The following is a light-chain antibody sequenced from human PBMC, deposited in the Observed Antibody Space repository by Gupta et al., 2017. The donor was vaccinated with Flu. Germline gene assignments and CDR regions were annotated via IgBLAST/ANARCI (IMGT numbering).Light chain of an antibody. CDR1: QDISNY. CDR2: DAS. Sequence: DIQMTQSPSSLSASVGDRVTITCQASQDISNYLNWYQQKPGKDPKLLIYDASNLETGVPSRFSGSGSGTDFTFTINSLQPEDIATYYCQQYDNLPITFGQGTRLEIK. CDR3: QQYDNLPIT. J-gene: IGKJ5*01. V-gene: IGKV1-33*01.